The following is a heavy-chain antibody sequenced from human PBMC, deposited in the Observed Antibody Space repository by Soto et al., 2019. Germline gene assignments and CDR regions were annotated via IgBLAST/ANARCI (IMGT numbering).Heavy chain of an antibody. CDR1: GFSFNSYW. J-gene: IGHJ6*02. V-gene: IGHV3-7*01. CDR3: AIEKWLQFYFYYGLDV. D-gene: IGHD4-4*01. CDR2: IKQSGTEK. Sequence: EVQLVESGGGLVQPGGSLRLSCVGSGFSFNSYWMTWVRQAPGKGLEWVANIKQSGTEKFYVDSVKGRFTISRDNAKNSLFLEMNSLRAEDTGVYYCAIEKWLQFYFYYGLDVWGQGTTVTVSS.